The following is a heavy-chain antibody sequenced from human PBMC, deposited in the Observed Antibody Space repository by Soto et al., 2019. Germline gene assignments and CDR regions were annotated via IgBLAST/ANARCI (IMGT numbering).Heavy chain of an antibody. Sequence: NPSQTLSLTCTVSGGSISSYYWSWIRQPPGKGLEWIGYIYYSGSTNYNPSLKSGVTISVDTSKNQFSLKLSSVTAADTAVYYCARGFDDFWSGDYYYYGMDVWGQGTTVTVSS. CDR3: ARGFDDFWSGDYYYYGMDV. CDR2: IYYSGST. D-gene: IGHD3-3*01. J-gene: IGHJ6*02. CDR1: GGSISSYY. V-gene: IGHV4-59*01.